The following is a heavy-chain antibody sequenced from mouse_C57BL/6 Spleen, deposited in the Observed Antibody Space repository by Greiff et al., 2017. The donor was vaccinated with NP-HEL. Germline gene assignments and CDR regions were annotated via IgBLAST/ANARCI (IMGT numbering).Heavy chain of an antibody. J-gene: IGHJ2*01. D-gene: IGHD1-1*01. V-gene: IGHV1-80*01. CDR1: GYAFSSYW. Sequence: QVQLQQSGAELVKPGASVKISCKASGYAFSSYWMNWVKQRPGKGLEWIGQIYPGDGDTNYNGKFKGKATLTAVKSSSTAYMQLSSLTSEDSAVYFCARSTVVAPYFDYWGQGTTLTVSS. CDR2: IYPGDGDT. CDR3: ARSTVVAPYFDY.